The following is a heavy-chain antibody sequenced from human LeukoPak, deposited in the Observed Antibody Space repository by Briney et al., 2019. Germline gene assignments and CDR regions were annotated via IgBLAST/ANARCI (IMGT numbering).Heavy chain of an antibody. V-gene: IGHV3-21*01. CDR3: ARAIGQRWLQLTGDY. CDR1: GFTFSSYS. J-gene: IGHJ4*02. D-gene: IGHD5-24*01. CDR2: ISSSSSYI. Sequence: GGSLRLSCAASGFTFSSYSMNWVRQAPGKGLEWVSSISSSSSYIYYADSVKGRFTISRDNAKNSLYLQMNSLRAEDTAVYYCARAIGQRWLQLTGDYWGQGTLVTVPS.